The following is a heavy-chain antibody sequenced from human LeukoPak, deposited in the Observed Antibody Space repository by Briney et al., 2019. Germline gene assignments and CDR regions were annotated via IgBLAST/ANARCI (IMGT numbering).Heavy chain of an antibody. J-gene: IGHJ3*02. CDR1: GFTFSNHG. CDR3: ARDVSSGGAFDI. D-gene: IGHD3-10*01. CDR2: ISGNGDIT. V-gene: IGHV3-23*01. Sequence: PGGSLRLSCAASGFTFSNHGMSWVRQAPGKGLEWVSGISGNGDITYYADSVKGRFTISRDNSKNTLYLQMNSLRAEDTAVYYCARDVSSGGAFDIWGQGTMVTVSS.